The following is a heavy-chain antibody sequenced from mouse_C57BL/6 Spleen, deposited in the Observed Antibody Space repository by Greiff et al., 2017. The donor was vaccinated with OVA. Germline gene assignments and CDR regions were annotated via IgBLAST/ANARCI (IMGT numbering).Heavy chain of an antibody. CDR3: ARNPLVALYYYAMDY. J-gene: IGHJ4*01. V-gene: IGHV7-3*01. CDR1: GFTFTDYY. D-gene: IGHD1-1*01. CDR2: IRNKANGYTT. Sequence: EVQVVESGGGLVQPGGSLSLSCAASGFTFTDYYMSWVRQPPGKALEWLGFIRNKANGYTTEYSASVKGRFTISRDNSQRILYLQLNALIAEDSAADYCARNPLVALYYYAMDYWGQGTSVTVSS.